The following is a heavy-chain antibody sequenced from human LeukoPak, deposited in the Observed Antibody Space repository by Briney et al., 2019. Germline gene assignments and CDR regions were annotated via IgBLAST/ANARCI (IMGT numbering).Heavy chain of an antibody. D-gene: IGHD3-22*01. J-gene: IGHJ4*02. Sequence: GESLKISCKGSGYSFTSYWIGWVRQMPGKGLEWMGIIYPGDSDTRYSPSFQGQVTISADKSISTAYLQWSSLKASGTAMYYCATQATYYYDSSGFSYWGQGTLVTVSS. CDR2: IYPGDSDT. V-gene: IGHV5-51*01. CDR3: ATQATYYYDSSGFSY. CDR1: GYSFTSYW.